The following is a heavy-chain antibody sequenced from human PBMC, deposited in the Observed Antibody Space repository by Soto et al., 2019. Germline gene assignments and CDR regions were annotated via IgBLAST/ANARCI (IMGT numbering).Heavy chain of an antibody. D-gene: IGHD3-3*01. Sequence: GGSLRLSCAASGFTFSDYYMSWIRQAPGKGLEWVSYISSSSYTNYADSAKGRFTISRDNAKNSLYLQMNSLRAEDTAVYYCARGLQNDFWSGYYGSCAFDIWGQGTMVTVSS. CDR2: ISSSSYT. V-gene: IGHV3-11*06. CDR3: ARGLQNDFWSGYYGSCAFDI. CDR1: GFTFSDYY. J-gene: IGHJ3*02.